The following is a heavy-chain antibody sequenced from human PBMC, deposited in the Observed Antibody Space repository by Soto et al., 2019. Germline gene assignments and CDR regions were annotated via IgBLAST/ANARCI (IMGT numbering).Heavy chain of an antibody. D-gene: IGHD3-10*01. CDR1: GDTFSFYT. CDR3: ATSYGSGSSPFDY. V-gene: IGHV1-69*02. CDR2: VNAILAMS. J-gene: IGHJ4*02. Sequence: QVQLVQSGAEVKKPGSSVKVSCKASGDTFSFYTLNWIRQAPGQGFEGVGRVNAILAMSSSAHKFQGRVSMFADKSTGTAYMELRSLRSDDTAVYYCATSYGSGSSPFDYWGQGTLVTVSS.